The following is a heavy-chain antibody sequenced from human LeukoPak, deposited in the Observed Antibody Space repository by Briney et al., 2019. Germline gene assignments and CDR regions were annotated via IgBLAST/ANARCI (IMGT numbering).Heavy chain of an antibody. CDR1: GGSINSADYY. D-gene: IGHD5-24*01. J-gene: IGHJ5*02. Sequence: SQTLSLTCTVSGGSINSADYYWSWIRQHPGKGLEWIGYIYYSGSRYYNPSLKSRVSISIDTSKNQFSLNLSPVTAADTAVYYCARDLGGDGFNLRNWFDPWGQGTLVTVSS. V-gene: IGHV4-31*03. CDR3: ARDLGGDGFNLRNWFDP. CDR2: IYYSGSR.